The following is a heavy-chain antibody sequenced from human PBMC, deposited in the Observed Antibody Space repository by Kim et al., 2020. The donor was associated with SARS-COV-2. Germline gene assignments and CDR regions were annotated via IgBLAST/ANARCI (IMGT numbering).Heavy chain of an antibody. V-gene: IGHV3-74*01. CDR1: GFSFSTNW. D-gene: IGHD3-3*01. Sequence: GGSLRLSCAASGFSFSTNWMHWVRQAPGKGLVWVSHVNNEGSSTSYADSVKGRFTTSRDNAKNTLYLQMNSLRAEDTAVYYCASLELGDDFIDIWGRGRMVPVSS. CDR2: VNNEGSST. CDR3: ASLELGDDFIDI. J-gene: IGHJ3*02.